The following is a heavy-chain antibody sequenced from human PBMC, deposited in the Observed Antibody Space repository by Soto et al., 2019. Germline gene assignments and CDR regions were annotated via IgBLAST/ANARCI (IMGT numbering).Heavy chain of an antibody. CDR3: AFFASVRTRTIPVTTRDIFDY. V-gene: IGHV1-69*02. D-gene: IGHD4-17*01. CDR1: GGTFSSYT. J-gene: IGHJ4*02. CDR2: IIPILGIA. Sequence: QVQLVQSGAEVKKPGSSVKVSCKASGGTFSSYTISWVRQAPGQGLEWMGRIIPILGIANYAQKFQGRVTITADKSTSTAYMELSSLRSEDTAVYYCAFFASVRTRTIPVTTRDIFDYWGQGTLVTVSS.